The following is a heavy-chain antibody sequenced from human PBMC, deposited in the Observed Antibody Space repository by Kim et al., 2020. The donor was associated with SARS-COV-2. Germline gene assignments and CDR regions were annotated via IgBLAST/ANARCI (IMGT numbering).Heavy chain of an antibody. D-gene: IGHD3-22*01. J-gene: IGHJ3*02. Sequence: YPEAVKGRSTIYRDNSQNPLVLQMNGLRAEDTAVYYCAREFYYEGAFDIWGQGTMVTVSS. CDR3: AREFYYEGAFDI. V-gene: IGHV3-30*01.